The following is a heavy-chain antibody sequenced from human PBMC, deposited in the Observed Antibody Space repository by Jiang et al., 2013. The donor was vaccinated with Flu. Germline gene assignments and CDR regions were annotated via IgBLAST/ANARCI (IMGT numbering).Heavy chain of an antibody. V-gene: IGHV4-59*01. J-gene: IGHJ4*02. CDR2: IYYSGST. CDR3: ARDDGIAVRN. D-gene: IGHD6-19*01. Sequence: GPGLVKPSETLSLTCTVSGGSISSYYWSWIRQPPGKGLEWIGYIYYSGSTNYNPSLKSRVTISVDTSKNQFSLRLSSVTAADTAVYYCARDDGIAVRNWGQGTLVTVSS. CDR1: GGSISSYY.